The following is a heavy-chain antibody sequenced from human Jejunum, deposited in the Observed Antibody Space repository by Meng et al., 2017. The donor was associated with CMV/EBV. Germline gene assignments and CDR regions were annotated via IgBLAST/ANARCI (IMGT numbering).Heavy chain of an antibody. D-gene: IGHD3-10*01. CDR3: GRVSGSQSAQPFDP. Sequence: GYKFDAYFMHWVRHAPGQGPEWMGMIKPIGGSTIYAQNFQGRVTMTRDTSTSTVYMELTNLTSDDTAVYYCGRVSGSQSAQPFDPWGQGTLVTVSS. V-gene: IGHV1-46*02. CDR2: IKPIGGST. J-gene: IGHJ5*02. CDR1: GYKFDAYF.